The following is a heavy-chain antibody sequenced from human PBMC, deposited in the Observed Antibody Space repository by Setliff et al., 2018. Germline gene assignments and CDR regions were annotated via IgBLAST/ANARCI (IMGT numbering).Heavy chain of an antibody. CDR1: GGSISSYY. Sequence: PSETLSLTCTVSGGSISSYYWSWMRQPPGKGLEWIGYMYISGITNSNPSLKSRVTMSLDTSRNQVSLKLSSVTAADTAVYYCAKIKEGGGSCDIWGQGTMVTVSS. J-gene: IGHJ3*02. CDR3: AKIKEGGGSCDI. CDR2: MYISGIT. V-gene: IGHV4-4*08. D-gene: IGHD3-16*01.